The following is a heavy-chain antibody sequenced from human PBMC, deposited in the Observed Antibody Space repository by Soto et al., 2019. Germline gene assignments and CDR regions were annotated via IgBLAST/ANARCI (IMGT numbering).Heavy chain of an antibody. V-gene: IGHV1-69*06. CDR1: GGTFSSYA. CDR3: ARDPYCSSTSCPGRYFDY. D-gene: IGHD2-2*01. Sequence: SVKVSCKASGGTFSSYAISWVRQAPGQGLEWMGGIIPIFGTANYAQKFQGRVTITADKSTSTAYMELSSLRSEDTAVYYCARDPYCSSTSCPGRYFDYWGQGTLVTVSS. CDR2: IIPIFGTA. J-gene: IGHJ4*02.